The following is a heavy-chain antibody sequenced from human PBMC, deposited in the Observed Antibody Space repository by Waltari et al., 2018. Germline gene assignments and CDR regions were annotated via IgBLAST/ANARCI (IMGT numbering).Heavy chain of an antibody. J-gene: IGHJ6*02. D-gene: IGHD2-2*01. Sequence: QVLLVESGGGVVQPGRSLRLSCTASGFTFSSYGMHWVRQAPGTGLEWVAVLWYDGSIKYYADSVKGRFTISRDNSKNTLYLQLNSLRAEDTALYYCARDKVGSCSSTSCLIYGMDVWGQGTTVTVSS. CDR3: ARDKVGSCSSTSCLIYGMDV. V-gene: IGHV3-33*01. CDR1: GFTFSSYG. CDR2: LWYDGSIK.